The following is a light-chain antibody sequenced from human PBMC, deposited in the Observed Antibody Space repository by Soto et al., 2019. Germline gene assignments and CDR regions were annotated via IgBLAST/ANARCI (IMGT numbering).Light chain of an antibody. CDR3: GTWDDSLSAAV. CDR1: NSNIGNNQ. CDR2: DNN. V-gene: IGLV1-51*01. Sequence: QSVLTQAPSVSAAPGQKVTISCSGSNSNIGNNQVSWYQQFPGTATKLLIFDNNKRPSGIPDRFSGSKSGTSATLGITGLQTGDEADYYCGTWDDSLSAAVFGGGTQLTVL. J-gene: IGLJ7*01.